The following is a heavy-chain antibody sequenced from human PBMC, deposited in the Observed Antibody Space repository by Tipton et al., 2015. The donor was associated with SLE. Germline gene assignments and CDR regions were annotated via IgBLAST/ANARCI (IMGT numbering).Heavy chain of an antibody. CDR1: GGSISSHY. V-gene: IGHV4-59*11. CDR2: IYSSGST. J-gene: IGHJ6*02. Sequence: TLSLTCTVSGGSISSHYWSWIRQPPGKGLEWIGYIYSSGSTNYNPSLKSRVTISVDTSKNQFSLKLSSVTAADTAVYYCARDHLDVWGQGTTVTVSS. CDR3: ARDHLDV.